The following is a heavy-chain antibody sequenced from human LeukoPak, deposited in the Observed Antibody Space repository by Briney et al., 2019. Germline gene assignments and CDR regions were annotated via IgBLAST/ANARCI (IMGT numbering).Heavy chain of an antibody. Sequence: SETLSLTXTVSGGSISSGSYYWSWIRQPAGKGLEWIGRIYTSGSTNYNPSLKSRVTISVDTSKNQFSLKLSSVTAADTAVYYCARTHSSGWSGSYWYFDLWGRGTLVTVSS. CDR2: IYTSGST. J-gene: IGHJ2*01. CDR3: ARTHSSGWSGSYWYFDL. CDR1: GGSISSGSYY. D-gene: IGHD6-19*01. V-gene: IGHV4-61*02.